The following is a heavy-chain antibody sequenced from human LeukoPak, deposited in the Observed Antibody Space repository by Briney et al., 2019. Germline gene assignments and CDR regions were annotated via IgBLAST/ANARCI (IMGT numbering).Heavy chain of an antibody. V-gene: IGHV1-46*01. CDR3: ARDLEKYTGFAY. J-gene: IGHJ4*02. D-gene: IGHD1-26*01. CDR2: INPSDGTA. Sequence: ASVTVSCKASGDAFTNHYFYWVRQAPGQGPEWMGRINPSDGTAIYAQKVQGRPTMTRDTPTSTIYMELSSLRSDDAAVYYCARDLEKYTGFAYWGQGTLVTVSS. CDR1: GDAFTNHY.